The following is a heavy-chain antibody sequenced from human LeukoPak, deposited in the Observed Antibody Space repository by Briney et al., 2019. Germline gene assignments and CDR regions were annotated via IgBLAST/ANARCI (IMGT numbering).Heavy chain of an antibody. J-gene: IGHJ4*02. CDR2: IYATGTT. V-gene: IGHV4-4*07. Sequence: SETLSFTCAVSGDFIRSYWWGRVRQPAGKGLEWFRRIYATGTTNLNTFLNSGITMSMDTSTNQFSLKLTLKLTAATVADTAVYFWARQGYTASYYFLHFWSQGTLVTVSP. CDR3: ARQGYTASYYFLHF. D-gene: IGHD1-26*01. CDR1: GDFIRSYW.